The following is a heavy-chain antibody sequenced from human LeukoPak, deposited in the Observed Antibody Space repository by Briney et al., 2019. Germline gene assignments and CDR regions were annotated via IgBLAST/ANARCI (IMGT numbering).Heavy chain of an antibody. Sequence: PGGSLRLSCVVSGFTFRSYSMSWVRQAPGKGLEWVSSIDSSSRYIYYADSVRGRFTISRDNSKNTLYLQMNSLRAEDTAVYYCARGPTYGMDVWGQGTTVTVSS. CDR1: GFTFRSYS. V-gene: IGHV3-21*04. CDR3: ARGPTYGMDV. CDR2: IDSSSRYI. J-gene: IGHJ6*02.